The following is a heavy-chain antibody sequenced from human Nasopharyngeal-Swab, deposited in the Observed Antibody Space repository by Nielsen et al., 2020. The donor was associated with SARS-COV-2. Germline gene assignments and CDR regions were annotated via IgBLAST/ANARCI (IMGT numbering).Heavy chain of an antibody. J-gene: IGHJ3*01. D-gene: IGHD3-10*01. V-gene: IGHV3-23*01. Sequence: GSLSLSCAASGFTSNIYAMAWVRRAPGRGLQWVTGVSASGGSTYYTDSVKGRFSISRDNSKNTLFLQMHSLRDEDTAVYYCAKDGVVRGDALDLWGQGTMVTVSS. CDR3: AKDGVVRGDALDL. CDR2: VSASGGST. CDR1: GFTSNIYA.